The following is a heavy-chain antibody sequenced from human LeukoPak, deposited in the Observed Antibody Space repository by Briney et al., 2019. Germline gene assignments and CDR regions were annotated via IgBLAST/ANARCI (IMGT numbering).Heavy chain of an antibody. J-gene: IGHJ4*02. Sequence: PSETLSLTCAVYGGSFSGYYWSWIRQPPGKGLEWIGEINHSGSTNYNPSLKSRVTISVDTSKNQFSLKLSSVTAADTAVYYCARGKVRGFLEWLLFDYWGQGTLVTVSS. D-gene: IGHD3-3*01. CDR3: ARGKVRGFLEWLLFDY. CDR2: INHSGST. CDR1: GGSFSGYY. V-gene: IGHV4-34*01.